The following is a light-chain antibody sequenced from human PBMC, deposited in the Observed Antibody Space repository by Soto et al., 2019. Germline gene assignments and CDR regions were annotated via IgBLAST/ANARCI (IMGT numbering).Light chain of an antibody. V-gene: IGKV1-5*03. J-gene: IGKJ1*01. CDR2: KAS. CDR3: QQYSYFAT. CDR1: QSISSW. Sequence: DIQMTQSPSTLSASVGDRVTITCRASQSISSWLTWYQQKAGQAPKLLIYKASIVESGVPSRFSGSGSGTEFTLTFSSLQPDDSANYYCQQYSYFATFGQGTRVDVK.